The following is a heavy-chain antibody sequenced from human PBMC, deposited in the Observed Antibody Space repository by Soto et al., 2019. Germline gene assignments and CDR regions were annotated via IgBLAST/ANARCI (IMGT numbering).Heavy chain of an antibody. Sequence: GGSLRLSCAASGFTFSSYEMNWVRQAPGKGLEWVSYISSSGSTIYYADSVKGRFTISRDNAKNSLYLQMNSLRAEDTAVYYCARGSPGYYYDSSGYYYWGQGTLVTVSS. D-gene: IGHD3-22*01. CDR2: ISSSGSTI. CDR1: GFTFSSYE. V-gene: IGHV3-48*03. J-gene: IGHJ4*02. CDR3: ARGSPGYYYDSSGYYY.